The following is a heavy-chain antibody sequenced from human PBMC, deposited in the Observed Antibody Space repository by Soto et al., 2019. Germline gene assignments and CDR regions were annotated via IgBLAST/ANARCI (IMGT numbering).Heavy chain of an antibody. V-gene: IGHV4-39*01. CDR2: ISYSGRT. J-gene: IGHJ4*02. CDR1: GASIITANYF. D-gene: IGHD4-17*01. CDR3: ARRRASDYGGKHHPYYFDR. Sequence: SETLSLTCTVSGASIITANYFWALIRQSPKRGLELIGSISYSGRTYDNPSLQSRVTISIDASKNQFSLKLTSVTTADTAVYYCARRRASDYGGKHHPYYFDRWGQGALVTVSS.